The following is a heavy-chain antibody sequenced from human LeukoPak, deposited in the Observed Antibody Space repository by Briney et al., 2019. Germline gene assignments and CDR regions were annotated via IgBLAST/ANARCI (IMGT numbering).Heavy chain of an antibody. V-gene: IGHV4-4*08. CDR1: GGSISGYY. CDR3: ARIRVGATVDF. D-gene: IGHD1-26*01. CDR2: VDHTGGT. Sequence: PSETLSLTCTVSGGSISGYYWTWIRQPLGKGLDWIGFVDHTGGTNYSPSLKSRITISVDTSKNHFSLRIASLTAADTAVYYCARIRVGATVDFWGQGTLVTVSS. J-gene: IGHJ4*02.